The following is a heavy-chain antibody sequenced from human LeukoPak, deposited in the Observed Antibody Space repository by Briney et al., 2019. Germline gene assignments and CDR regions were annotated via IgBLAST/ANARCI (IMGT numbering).Heavy chain of an antibody. Sequence: SVKVSCKASEYTFTGYYMHWVRQAPGQGLEWMGGIIPIFGTANYAQKFQGRVTITADESTSTAYMELSSLRSEDTAVYYCARVSYDYSNSDYYYGMDVWGQGTTVTVSS. CDR2: IIPIFGTA. CDR3: ARVSYDYSNSDYYYGMDV. CDR1: EYTFTGYY. D-gene: IGHD4-11*01. V-gene: IGHV1-69*13. J-gene: IGHJ6*02.